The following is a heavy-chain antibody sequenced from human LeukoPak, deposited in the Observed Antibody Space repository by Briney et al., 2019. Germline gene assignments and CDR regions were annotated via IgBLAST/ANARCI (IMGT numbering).Heavy chain of an antibody. V-gene: IGHV3-30*03. Sequence: PGGSLRLSCAASGFTFSSYSMNWVRQAPGKGLEWVAVISYDGSNKYYADSVKGRFTISRDNSKNTLYLQMNSLRAENTAVYYCARAPGSGTFDYWGQGTLVTVSS. J-gene: IGHJ4*02. D-gene: IGHD1-26*01. CDR3: ARAPGSGTFDY. CDR1: GFTFSSYS. CDR2: ISYDGSNK.